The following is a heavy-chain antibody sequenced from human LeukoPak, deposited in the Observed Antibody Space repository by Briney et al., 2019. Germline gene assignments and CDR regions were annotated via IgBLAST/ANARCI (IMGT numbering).Heavy chain of an antibody. Sequence: SETLSLTCTVSGASVSSYYWSWFRRPPGKGLEWIAYIFPSGSINFNPSLKSRVSISVDGSKNNFSLDLSSVTAADTAVYYCARRRDETATAAGYYHMDVWGKGTTVTVSS. CDR3: ARRRDETATAAGYYHMDV. CDR2: IFPSGSI. J-gene: IGHJ6*03. V-gene: IGHV4-4*09. D-gene: IGHD3-22*01. CDR1: GASVSSYY.